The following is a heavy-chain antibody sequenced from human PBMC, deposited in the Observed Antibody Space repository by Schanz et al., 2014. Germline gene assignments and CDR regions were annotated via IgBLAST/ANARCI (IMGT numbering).Heavy chain of an antibody. Sequence: QVQLVQSGAEVKKPGSSVKVSCKASGGTFSSDTFSWVRQAPGQGLEWMGKIIPVLNIATYAQRFQGRVTLTTDTSTSTAYMELSSLTSEDTAVHYCARGRGFYDYWGQGTLVTVSS. CDR2: IIPVLNIA. D-gene: IGHD3-10*01. V-gene: IGHV1-69*02. CDR1: GGTFSSDT. J-gene: IGHJ4*02. CDR3: ARGRGFYDY.